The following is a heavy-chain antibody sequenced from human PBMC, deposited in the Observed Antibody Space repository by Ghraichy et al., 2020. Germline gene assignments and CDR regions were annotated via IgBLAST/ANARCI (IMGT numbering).Heavy chain of an antibody. D-gene: IGHD3-16*01. CDR1: GGSFSGYY. CDR3: ARGLRLHWGFDP. CDR2: INHSGST. J-gene: IGHJ5*02. V-gene: IGHV4-34*01. Sequence: SETLSLTCAVYGGSFSGYYWSWIRQPPGKGLEWIGEINHSGSTNYNPSLKSRVTISVDTSKNQFSLKLSSVTAADTAVYYCARGLRLHWGFDPWGQGTLVTVSS.